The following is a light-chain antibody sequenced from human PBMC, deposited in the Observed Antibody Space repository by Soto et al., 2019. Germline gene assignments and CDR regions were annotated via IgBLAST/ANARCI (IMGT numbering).Light chain of an antibody. CDR2: AAS. Sequence: EVVITQSPATLSVSPGERATLSCMASQSVISNLAWYQHKPGQAPRLLIYAASRRATGIPDRFSGSGSRADFTLTISRLEPEDFAVYHCQEYGSSPWTFGQGTKVDIK. CDR1: QSVISN. V-gene: IGKV3-20*01. CDR3: QEYGSSPWT. J-gene: IGKJ1*01.